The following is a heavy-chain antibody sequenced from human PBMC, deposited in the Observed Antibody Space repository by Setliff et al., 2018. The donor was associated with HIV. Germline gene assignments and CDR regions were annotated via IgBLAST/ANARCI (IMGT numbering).Heavy chain of an antibody. D-gene: IGHD6-19*01. CDR1: GYIITGYL. J-gene: IGHJ4*02. V-gene: IGHV1-69*06. Sequence: GASVKVSCKASGYIITGYLIHWVRQAPGQGLEWMGGIIPIFGAANYAQKFQGRVTMTEDTSTYTAYMELSGLRSEDTAVYYCARGGDSSGWPYHDYWGQGTLVTVSS. CDR3: ARGGDSSGWPYHDY. CDR2: IIPIFGAA.